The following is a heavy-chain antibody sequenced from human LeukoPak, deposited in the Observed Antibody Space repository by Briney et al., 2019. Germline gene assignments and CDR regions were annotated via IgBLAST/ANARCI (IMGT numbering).Heavy chain of an antibody. V-gene: IGHV1-3*01. CDR3: SRKYSSSSPYYYYGMDV. CDR1: VYRFTSYS. J-gene: IGHJ6*02. Sequence: ASVKDSCKASVYRFTSYSIHWVCQAPGQRLEWMGSVDAGSDNRKYSQKFQGRATITSDTSASTAYMELSSLRSEDTAVYYCSRKYSSSSPYYYYGMDVWGQGTTVTVSS. CDR2: VDAGSDNR. D-gene: IGHD6-6*01.